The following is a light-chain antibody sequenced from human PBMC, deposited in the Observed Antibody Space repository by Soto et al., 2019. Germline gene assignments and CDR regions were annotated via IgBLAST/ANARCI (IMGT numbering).Light chain of an antibody. CDR3: SSYTSSSTYVV. Sequence: ALTQPASVSGSPGQSITISCTGTSSDFGGYNYVSWYQQHPGKAPKLMIYDVSNRPSGVSNRFSGSKSGNTASLTISGLQAEDEADYYCSSYTSSSTYVVFGGGTKVTVL. J-gene: IGLJ2*01. CDR2: DVS. V-gene: IGLV2-14*01. CDR1: SSDFGGYNY.